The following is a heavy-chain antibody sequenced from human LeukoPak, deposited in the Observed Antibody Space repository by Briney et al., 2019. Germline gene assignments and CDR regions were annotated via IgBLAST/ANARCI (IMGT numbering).Heavy chain of an antibody. Sequence: GGSLRLSCAASGFNFSNYWMSWVGQAPGKGVEWVATIKADGSEKYYVDSVKGGFTISRDNAKNSLSLQMNSLRAEDTAMYYCARGGYNYNPWGQGTLVTVSS. D-gene: IGHD5-18*01. CDR3: ARGGYNYNP. CDR2: IKADGSEK. V-gene: IGHV3-7*01. J-gene: IGHJ5*02. CDR1: GFNFSNYW.